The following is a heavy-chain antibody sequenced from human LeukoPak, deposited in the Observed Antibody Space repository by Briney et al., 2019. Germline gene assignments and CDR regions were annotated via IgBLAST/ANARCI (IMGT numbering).Heavy chain of an antibody. Sequence: GGSLRLSCAASGFTVSSSYTSWVRQAPGKGLEWVSVIYSGGTTYYADSVKGRFTISRDNSKNTLYLQMNGLRAEDTAVYYCARGVGTTTSHYWGQGTLVTVSS. D-gene: IGHD1-26*01. J-gene: IGHJ4*02. CDR2: IYSGGTT. CDR1: GFTVSSSY. CDR3: ARGVGTTTSHY. V-gene: IGHV3-53*01.